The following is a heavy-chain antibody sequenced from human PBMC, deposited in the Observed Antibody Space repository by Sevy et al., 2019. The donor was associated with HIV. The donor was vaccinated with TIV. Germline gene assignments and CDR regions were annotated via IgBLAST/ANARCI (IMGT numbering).Heavy chain of an antibody. Sequence: KQSQTLSLTCAISVDSVSRTDVSWNWIRQSPSRGLEWLVRTWYASKWSTDYAITVKSPLTINPDTTRNQVSLHLSSVTPEDTAVYYCARQKNSGFDVWGQGTVVTVS. D-gene: IGHD6-19*01. CDR1: VDSVSRTDVS. J-gene: IGHJ3*01. V-gene: IGHV6-1*01. CDR3: ARQKNSGFDV. CDR2: TWYASKWST.